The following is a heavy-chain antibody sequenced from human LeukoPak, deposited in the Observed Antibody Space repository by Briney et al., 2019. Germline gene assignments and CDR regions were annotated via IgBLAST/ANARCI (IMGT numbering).Heavy chain of an antibody. CDR3: ATRLRFLEWVGDY. CDR2: IYYSGST. Sequence: SETLSLTCTVSGGSISSSSYYWGWIRQPPGKGLEWIGSIYYSGSTYYNPSLKSRVTIAVDTSKNQSSLKLSSVTAADTAVYSCATRLRFLEWVGDYWGQGTLVTVSS. CDR1: GGSISSSSYY. D-gene: IGHD3-3*01. J-gene: IGHJ4*02. V-gene: IGHV4-39*01.